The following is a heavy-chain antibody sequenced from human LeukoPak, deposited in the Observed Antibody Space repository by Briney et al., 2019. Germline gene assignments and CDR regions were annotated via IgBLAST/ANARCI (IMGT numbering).Heavy chain of an antibody. CDR1: GFTFSSYG. D-gene: IGHD5-18*01. CDR2: VRYDGSNK. CDR3: ARGQKYTSGYTVTELGSRYFDY. Sequence: PGGSLRLSCAASGFTFSSYGMHWVRQAPGKGLEWVAFVRYDGSNKYYADSVKGRFTISRDNSKNTLYLQMNSLRAEDTAVYYCARGQKYTSGYTVTELGSRYFDYWGQGTLVTVSS. J-gene: IGHJ4*02. V-gene: IGHV3-30*02.